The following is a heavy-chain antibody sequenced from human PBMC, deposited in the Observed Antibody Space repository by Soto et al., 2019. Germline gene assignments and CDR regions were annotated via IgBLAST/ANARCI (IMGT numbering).Heavy chain of an antibody. J-gene: IGHJ4*02. CDR1: GGSISSYY. CDR2: IYYSGST. V-gene: IGHV4-59*01. Sequence: SETLSLTCTVSGGSISSYYWSWIRQPPGKGPEWIGYIYYSGSTNYNPSLKSRVTISVDTSKNQFSLKLSSVTAADTAVYYCARTADEDTAMDNWGQGTLVTVSS. CDR3: ARTADEDTAMDN. D-gene: IGHD5-18*01.